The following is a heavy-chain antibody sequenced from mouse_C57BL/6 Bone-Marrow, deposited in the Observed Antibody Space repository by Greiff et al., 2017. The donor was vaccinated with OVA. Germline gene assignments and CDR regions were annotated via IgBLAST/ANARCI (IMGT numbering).Heavy chain of an antibody. V-gene: IGHV1-81*01. Sequence: VQLQQSGAELARPGASVKLSCKASGYTFTSYGISWVKQRTGQGLEWIGEIYPRSGNTYYNEKFKGKATLTADKSSSTAYMELRNLTSEDSAVYFCARTRRGFAYWGQGTLVTVSA. CDR1: GYTFTSYG. J-gene: IGHJ3*01. CDR2: IYPRSGNT. CDR3: ARTRRGFAY.